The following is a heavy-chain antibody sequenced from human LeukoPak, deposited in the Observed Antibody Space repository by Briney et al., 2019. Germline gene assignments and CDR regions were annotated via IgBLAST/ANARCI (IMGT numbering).Heavy chain of an antibody. CDR3: AADTPRPYSGSYYYYYGMDV. Sequence: SVKVSFKASGFTFTSSAMQWVRQARGQRLEWIGWIVVGSGNTNYAQKFQERVTITRDMSTSTACMELSSLRSEDTAVYYCAADTPRPYSGSYYYYYGMDVWGQGTTVTVSS. CDR1: GFTFTSSA. CDR2: IVVGSGNT. J-gene: IGHJ6*02. D-gene: IGHD1-26*01. V-gene: IGHV1-58*02.